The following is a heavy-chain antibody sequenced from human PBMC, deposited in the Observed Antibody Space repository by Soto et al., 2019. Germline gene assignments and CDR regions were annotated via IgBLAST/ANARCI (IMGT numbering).Heavy chain of an antibody. D-gene: IGHD3-22*01. CDR2: IYYSGST. J-gene: IGHJ4*02. CDR1: GGSISSGGYY. CDR3: ARALDEYYDSSGYYKYFDY. Sequence: SETLSLTCTVSGGSISSGGYYWSWIRQHPGKGLEWIGYIYYSGSTYYNPSLKSRVTISVDTSKNQFSLKLSSVTAADTAVYYCARALDEYYDSSGYYKYFDYWGQGTLVTVSS. V-gene: IGHV4-31*03.